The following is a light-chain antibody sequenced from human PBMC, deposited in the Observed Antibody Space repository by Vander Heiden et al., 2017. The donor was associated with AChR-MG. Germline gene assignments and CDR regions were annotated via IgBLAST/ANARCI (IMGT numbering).Light chain of an antibody. V-gene: IGKV1-5*03. CDR3: QQYNSYLLT. CDR1: QSISSW. Sequence: DIQMTQSPSTLSASGGDRVTIPCRASQSISSWLAWYQQRPGKAPKLLIYKASSLESGVPSRFSGSGSGTEFTLTISSLQPDDFATYYCQQYNSYLLTFGGGTKVEIK. J-gene: IGKJ4*01. CDR2: KAS.